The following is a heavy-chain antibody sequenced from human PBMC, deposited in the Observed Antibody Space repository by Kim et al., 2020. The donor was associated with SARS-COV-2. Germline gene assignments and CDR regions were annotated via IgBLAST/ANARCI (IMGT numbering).Heavy chain of an antibody. V-gene: IGHV3-21*01. Sequence: GGSLRLSCAASEFTFSRYSTNWVRQAPGKGLEWVSTIRRNSDYIYYADSVEGRFTISRDKAKNSLYLQMNSLRADDTAMYYCARDLSLGRPGGFDYWGQGTLVTVSS. J-gene: IGHJ4*02. CDR2: IRRNSDYI. CDR1: EFTFSRYS. D-gene: IGHD3-10*01. CDR3: ARDLSLGRPGGFDY.